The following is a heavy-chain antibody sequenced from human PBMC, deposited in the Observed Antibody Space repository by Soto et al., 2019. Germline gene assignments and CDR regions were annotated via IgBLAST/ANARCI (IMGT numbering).Heavy chain of an antibody. J-gene: IGHJ4*02. CDR2: IYHSGST. CDR3: ARAVWDYDYVWGSYRPDADRFDY. D-gene: IGHD3-16*02. Sequence: SETLSLTCTVSGGSISSGDYYWSWIRQPPGKGLEWIGYIYHSGSTNYNPSLKSRVTISVDTSKNQFSLKLSSVTTADTAVYYCARAVWDYDYVWGSYRPDADRFDYWGQGTLVTVSS. CDR1: GGSISSGDYY. V-gene: IGHV4-61*08.